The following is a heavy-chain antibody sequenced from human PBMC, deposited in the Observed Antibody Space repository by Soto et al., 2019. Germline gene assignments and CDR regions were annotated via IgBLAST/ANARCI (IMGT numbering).Heavy chain of an antibody. CDR1: GFTFNSLS. CDR2: VSFDGKVT. CDR3: AREPYGDSQYFDY. D-gene: IGHD2-21*02. J-gene: IGHJ4*02. Sequence: QVQLVESGGGMVQAGTSLRLSCTGSGFTFNSLSLHWVRQGPDKGLEWVAVVSFDGKVTYYADSVKGRFTVSRDNSKNTIYLQANSLSAEDTVVYDCAREPYGDSQYFDYWGQGTPVTVSS. V-gene: IGHV3-30*04.